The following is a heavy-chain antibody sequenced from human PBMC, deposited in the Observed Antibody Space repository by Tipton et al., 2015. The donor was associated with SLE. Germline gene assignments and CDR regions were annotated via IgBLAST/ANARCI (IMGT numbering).Heavy chain of an antibody. V-gene: IGHV4-34*01. CDR3: ARLRVGARPTY. CDR2: INHSGST. D-gene: IGHD6-6*01. Sequence: TLSLTCAVYGGSFSGYYWSWIRQPPGKGLEWIGEINHSGSTNYNPSLKSRVTISVDTPKNQFSLKLSSVTAADTAVYYCARLRVGARPTYWGQGTLVTVSS. CDR1: GGSFSGYY. J-gene: IGHJ4*02.